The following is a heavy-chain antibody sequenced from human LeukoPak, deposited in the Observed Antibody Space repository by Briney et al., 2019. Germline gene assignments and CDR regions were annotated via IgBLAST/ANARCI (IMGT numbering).Heavy chain of an antibody. CDR2: IIPIFGTA. J-gene: IGHJ3*02. V-gene: IGHV1-69*13. Sequence: GASVKVSCKASGGTFSSYAISWVRQAPGQGLEWMGGIIPIFGTANYAQKFQGRVTITADESTSTAYMELSSLRSEDTAVYYCAREPSTLTPISSGRNDAFDIWGQGTMVTVSS. D-gene: IGHD3-22*01. CDR1: GGTFSSYA. CDR3: AREPSTLTPISSGRNDAFDI.